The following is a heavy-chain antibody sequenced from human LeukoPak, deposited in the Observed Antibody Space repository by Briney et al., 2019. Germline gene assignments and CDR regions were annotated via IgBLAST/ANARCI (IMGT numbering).Heavy chain of an antibody. CDR3: ARGGVCSSTSCYRRHFDY. Sequence: PGGSLRLSCAASGFTFSSYEMNWVRQARGKGLEWVSYISSSGSTIYYADSVKGRFTISRDNAKNSLYLQMNSLRAEDTAVYYCARGGVCSSTSCYRRHFDYWGQGTLVTVSS. J-gene: IGHJ4*02. V-gene: IGHV3-48*03. D-gene: IGHD2-2*01. CDR1: GFTFSSYE. CDR2: ISSSGSTI.